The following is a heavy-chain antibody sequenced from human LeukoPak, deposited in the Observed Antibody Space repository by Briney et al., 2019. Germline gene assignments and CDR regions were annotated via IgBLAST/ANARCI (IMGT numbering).Heavy chain of an antibody. Sequence: SETLSLTCTVSGGSISSYYWSWVRQPPGKGLEWIGYIYYSGSTNYNPSLKSRVTISLDTSKNQFSLKLSSVTAADTDVYYCARNVFPELDCLGSGQFDYWGQGTLVTGSS. J-gene: IGHJ4*02. CDR2: IYYSGST. D-gene: IGHD3-10*02. CDR1: GGSISSYY. CDR3: ARNVFPELDCLGSGQFDY. V-gene: IGHV4-59*08.